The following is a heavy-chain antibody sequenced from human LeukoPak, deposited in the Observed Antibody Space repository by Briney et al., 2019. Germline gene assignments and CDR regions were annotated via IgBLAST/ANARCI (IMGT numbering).Heavy chain of an antibody. CDR3: ARDPLYYGSGSYYNP. CDR1: GGSISSYY. CDR2: IYTSGST. Sequence: SETLSLTCTVSGGSISSYYWSWIRQPAGKGLERIGRIYTSGSTNYNPSLKSRVTMSVDTSKNQFSLKLSSVTAADTAVYYCARDPLYYGSGSYYNPWGQGTLVTVSS. J-gene: IGHJ5*02. D-gene: IGHD3-10*01. V-gene: IGHV4-4*07.